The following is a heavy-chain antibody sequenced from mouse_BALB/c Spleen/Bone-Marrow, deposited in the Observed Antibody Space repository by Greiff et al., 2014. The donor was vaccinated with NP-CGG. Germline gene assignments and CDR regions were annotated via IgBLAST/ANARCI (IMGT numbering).Heavy chain of an antibody. Sequence: QVQLQQPGTEVVRPGASVKLSCKASGYSFTTYWMNWVKQRPGQGLEWIGMIHPSDSETRLNQKFKDKATLTVDKSSSTAYMQLNSPTSEDSAVYYSAREKVYYGISWFAYWGQGTLVTVSA. CDR1: GYSFTTYW. CDR2: IHPSDSET. J-gene: IGHJ3*01. D-gene: IGHD2-1*01. V-gene: IGHV1-61*01. CDR3: AREKVYYGISWFAY.